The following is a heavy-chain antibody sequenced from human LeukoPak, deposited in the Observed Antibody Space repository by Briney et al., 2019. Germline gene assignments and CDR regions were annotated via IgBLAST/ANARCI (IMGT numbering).Heavy chain of an antibody. D-gene: IGHD4-17*01. V-gene: IGHV3-7*01. CDR3: GWHYREPNLFDP. J-gene: IGHJ5*02. CDR2: INQDGREK. Sequence: GGSLRLSCAASGFTFCRYWMSWVRQAPRKGLEWVDNINQDGREKYYVDSVKGRFTISRDNAKNSLYLQMNSLRAEEPAVYYCGWHYREPNLFDPWGEGTLVTVS. CDR1: GFTFCRYW.